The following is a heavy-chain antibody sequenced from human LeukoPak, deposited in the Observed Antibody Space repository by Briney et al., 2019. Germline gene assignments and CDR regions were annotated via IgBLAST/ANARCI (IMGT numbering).Heavy chain of an antibody. D-gene: IGHD3-22*01. V-gene: IGHV3-23*01. CDR1: GFTFSSYA. Sequence: GGSLRLSCAASGFTFSSYAMSWVRQAPGKGLEWVSAISGSGGSTYYADSVKGRFTISRDNSKNTLYLQMNSLRAEDTAVYYCARDYYDSSGYHQFDYWGQGTLVTVSS. J-gene: IGHJ4*02. CDR3: ARDYYDSSGYHQFDY. CDR2: ISGSGGST.